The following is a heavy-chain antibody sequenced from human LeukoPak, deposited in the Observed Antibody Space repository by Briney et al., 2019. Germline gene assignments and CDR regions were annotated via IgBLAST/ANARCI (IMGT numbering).Heavy chain of an antibody. CDR1: GGTFSSYA. CDR3: ARGWRSETTYDP. V-gene: IGHV1-69*06. D-gene: IGHD1-7*01. Sequence: ASVKVSCKASGGTFSSYAISWVRQAPGQGLEWMGGIIPIFGTANYAQKFQGRVTITADKSTSTAYMELSSLRSEDTAVYYCARGWRSETTYDPWGQGTLVTVSS. CDR2: IIPIFGTA. J-gene: IGHJ5*02.